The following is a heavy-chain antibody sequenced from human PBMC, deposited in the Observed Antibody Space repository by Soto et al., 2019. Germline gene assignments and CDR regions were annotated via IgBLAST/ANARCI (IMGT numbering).Heavy chain of an antibody. CDR1: GFTFSSSA. CDR2: ISGSGDST. CDR3: AKVNSGTHDWYFEL. Sequence: EVQLLESGGGLVQPGGSLRLSCGASGFTFSSSAMSWVRQAPGKGLEWVSSISGSGDSTYYADFVKGRFTISRENSNNTLYMQMNSRRAEDTAIYFCAKVNSGTHDWYFELWGRDTLVTVSS. D-gene: IGHD3-22*01. V-gene: IGHV3-23*01. J-gene: IGHJ2*01.